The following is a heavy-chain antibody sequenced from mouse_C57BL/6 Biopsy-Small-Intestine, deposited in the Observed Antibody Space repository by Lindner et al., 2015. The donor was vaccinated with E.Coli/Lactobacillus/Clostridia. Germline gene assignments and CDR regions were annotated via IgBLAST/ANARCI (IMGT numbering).Heavy chain of an antibody. CDR2: IRSKSNNYAT. CDR1: GFSFNTYA. J-gene: IGHJ4*01. CDR3: VRQPIYYDYDAYYAMDY. Sequence: EVQLQESGGGLVQPKGSLKLSCAASGFSFNTYAMNWVRQAPGKGLEWVARIRSKSNNYATYYADSVKDRFTIPRDDSESMLYLQMNNLKTEDTAMYDCVRQPIYYDYDAYYAMDYWGQGTSVTVSS. V-gene: IGHV10-1*01. D-gene: IGHD2-4*01.